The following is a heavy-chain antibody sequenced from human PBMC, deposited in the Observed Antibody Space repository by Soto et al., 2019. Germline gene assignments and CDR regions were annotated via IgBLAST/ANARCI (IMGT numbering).Heavy chain of an antibody. Sequence: EVQLVESGGGLVQPGGSLRLSCAASGFTFSSYWMHWVSQAPGKGLVWVSRINSDGSSTSYADSVKGRFTISRDNAKHTLYLQMNRPGAEDTAVYYCARGGIVIACPFDYWGQGTLVTVSS. D-gene: IGHD3-16*02. CDR1: GFTFSSYW. CDR3: ARGGIVIACPFDY. J-gene: IGHJ4*02. V-gene: IGHV3-74*01. CDR2: INSDGSST.